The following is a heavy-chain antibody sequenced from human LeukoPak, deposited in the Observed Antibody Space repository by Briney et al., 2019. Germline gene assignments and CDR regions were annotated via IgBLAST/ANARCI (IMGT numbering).Heavy chain of an antibody. V-gene: IGHV4-59*01. J-gene: IGHJ4*02. CDR1: GGSISSYY. CDR2: IYYSGST. Sequence: PSETLSLTCTVSGGSISSYYWSWIRQPPGQGLVWVGDIYYSGSTNYNPSPKSRVTISVDTSKNQFSLKLSSVTAADTAVYYCARVRYYYDSSGYYVSQFDYWGQGTLVTVSS. D-gene: IGHD3-22*01. CDR3: ARVRYYYDSSGYYVSQFDY.